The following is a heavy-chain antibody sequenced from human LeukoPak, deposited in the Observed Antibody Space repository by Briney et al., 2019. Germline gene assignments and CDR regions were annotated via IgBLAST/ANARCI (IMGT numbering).Heavy chain of an antibody. V-gene: IGHV3-48*03. Sequence: GGSLRLSCAASGFTFSRYEMNWVRQAPGKGLEWVSYISSSGSSIYYADSVKGRFTISRDKAKNLLFLQMNSLRAEGTAIYHCARSLFPFCDYWGQGSLVTVSS. CDR1: GFTFSRYE. CDR3: ARSLFPFCDY. J-gene: IGHJ4*02. D-gene: IGHD3-3*01. CDR2: ISSSGSSI.